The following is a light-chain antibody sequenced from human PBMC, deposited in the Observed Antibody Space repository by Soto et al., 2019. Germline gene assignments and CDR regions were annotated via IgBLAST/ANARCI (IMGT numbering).Light chain of an antibody. J-gene: IGLJ1*01. CDR1: SSDVGGYDY. CDR2: EVS. Sequence: QSALTQPASVSGSPGQSITISCTGTSSDVGGYDYVSWYQLHPGKAPKLMVFEVSNRPSGVSYRFSGSKSGNTASLTISGLQAEDAADYYCSSYTSSSTYVFGTGTKVTV. CDR3: SSYTSSSTYV. V-gene: IGLV2-14*01.